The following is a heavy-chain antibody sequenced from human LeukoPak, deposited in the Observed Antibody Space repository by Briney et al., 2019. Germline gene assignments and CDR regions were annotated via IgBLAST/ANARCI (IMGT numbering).Heavy chain of an antibody. CDR3: ASLAAAGTAIIDY. D-gene: IGHD6-13*01. CDR1: GGSFSGYY. J-gene: IGHJ4*02. Sequence: SETLSLTCAVYGGSFSGYYWSWIRQPPGKGLEWIGEINHSGSTNSNPSLNSRVTISVDTSKNQFSLKLSSVTAADTAVYYCASLAAAGTAIIDYWGQGTLVTVSS. V-gene: IGHV4-34*01. CDR2: INHSGST.